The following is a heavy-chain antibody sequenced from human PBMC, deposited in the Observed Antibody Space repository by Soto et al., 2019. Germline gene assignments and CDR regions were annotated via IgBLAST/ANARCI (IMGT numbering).Heavy chain of an antibody. D-gene: IGHD4-17*01. CDR2: IDPSDSYT. J-gene: IGHJ6*02. CDR3: ARPQTTVVTPDYYGMDV. V-gene: IGHV5-10-1*01. CDR1: GYSFTSYW. Sequence: PGESLKISCKGSGYSFTSYWISWVRQMPGKGLEWMGRIDPSDSYTNYSPSFQGHVTISADKSISTAYLQWSSLKASDTAMYYCARPQTTVVTPDYYGMDVGGQGTTVTVSS.